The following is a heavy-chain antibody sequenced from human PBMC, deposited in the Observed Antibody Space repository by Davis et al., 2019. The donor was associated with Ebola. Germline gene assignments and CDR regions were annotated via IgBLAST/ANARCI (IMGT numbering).Heavy chain of an antibody. CDR2: IRHDGSKI. Sequence: PGGSLRLSCAASGFTFSSYGMYWVRQAPGKGLEWVAFIRHDGSKISYGDSVKGRITISRDNSKNTLYLQINSLGSEDTAVYYCASDRGYSSGSGTYPVFWGQGTLVTVSS. CDR3: ASDRGYSSGSGTYPVF. CDR1: GFTFSSYG. V-gene: IGHV3-30*03. D-gene: IGHD3-10*01. J-gene: IGHJ4*02.